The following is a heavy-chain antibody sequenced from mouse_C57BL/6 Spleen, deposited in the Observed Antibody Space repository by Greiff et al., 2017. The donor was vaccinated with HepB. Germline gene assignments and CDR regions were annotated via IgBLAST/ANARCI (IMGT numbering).Heavy chain of an antibody. CDR2: IYPGDGDT. Sequence: VQLQESGPELVKPGASVKISCKASGYAFSSSWMNWVKQRPGKGLEWIGRIYPGDGDTNYNGKFKGKATLTADKSSSTAYMQLSSLTSEDSAVYFCARGYGSPYAMDYWGQGTSVTVSS. D-gene: IGHD1-1*01. V-gene: IGHV1-82*01. CDR1: GYAFSSSW. J-gene: IGHJ4*01. CDR3: ARGYGSPYAMDY.